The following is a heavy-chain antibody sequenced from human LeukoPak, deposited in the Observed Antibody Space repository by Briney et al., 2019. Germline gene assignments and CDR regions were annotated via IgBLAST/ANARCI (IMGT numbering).Heavy chain of an antibody. CDR2: ISSRSSTI. V-gene: IGHV3-48*02. Sequence: GGSLRLSCAASGFTFSRYSMNWVRQAPGKGLEWVSYISSRSSTIYYADSVKGRFTISRDNAKNSLYLQMNSLRDEDTAVYYCARPPQVVVITNYYFDYWGQGTLVTVSS. J-gene: IGHJ4*02. CDR1: GFTFSRYS. D-gene: IGHD3-22*01. CDR3: ARPPQVVVITNYYFDY.